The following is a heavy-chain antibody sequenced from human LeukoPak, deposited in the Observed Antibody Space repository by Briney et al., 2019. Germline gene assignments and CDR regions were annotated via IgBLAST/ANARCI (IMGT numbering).Heavy chain of an antibody. CDR3: ARRHSSGWFYY. CDR2: IYRSGST. J-gene: IGHJ4*02. Sequence: SETLSLTCTVSGYSISNGYYWDWIRQPPGRGLEWIGNIYRSGSTSYNPSLKSRVTILVDTSKNQFSLKVNSVTAADTAVYYRARRHSSGWFYYWGQGTLVTVSS. V-gene: IGHV4-38-2*02. D-gene: IGHD6-19*01. CDR1: GYSISNGYY.